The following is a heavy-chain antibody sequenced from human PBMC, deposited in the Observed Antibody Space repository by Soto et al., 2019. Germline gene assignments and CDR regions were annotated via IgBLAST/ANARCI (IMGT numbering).Heavy chain of an antibody. D-gene: IGHD2-21*02. CDR1: GFTFSDHY. CDR3: ARVVVTTQH. Sequence: EVQLVESGGGLVQPGGSLRLSCAASGFTFSDHYMDWVRQPPGKGLEWVGRTRNKANSYTTEYAASVKGRFTISRDDSKNSLYLQMNSLKTEDTAVYYCARVVVTTQHWGQGTLVTVSS. V-gene: IGHV3-72*01. J-gene: IGHJ1*01. CDR2: TRNKANSYTT.